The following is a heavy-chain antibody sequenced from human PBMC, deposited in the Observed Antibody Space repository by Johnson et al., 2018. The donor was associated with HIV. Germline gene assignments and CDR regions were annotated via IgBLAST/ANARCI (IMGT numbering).Heavy chain of an antibody. Sequence: QVQLVESGGGVVQPGGSLRLSCAASGLTFSSYAMHWVRQAPGKGLEWVAVIYSGGSTYYADSVKGRFTISRDNAKNSLFLQMNSLRAEDTAVYYCARAPEVWELRHPGTFDVWGQGTLVTVSS. D-gene: IGHD3-3*01. CDR3: ARAPEVWELRHPGTFDV. V-gene: IGHV3-NL1*01. CDR2: IYSGGST. CDR1: GLTFSSYA. J-gene: IGHJ3*01.